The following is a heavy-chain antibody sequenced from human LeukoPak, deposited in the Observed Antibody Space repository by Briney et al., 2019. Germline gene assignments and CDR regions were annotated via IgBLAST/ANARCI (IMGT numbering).Heavy chain of an antibody. D-gene: IGHD3-16*01. CDR3: AREGLGELTLDY. V-gene: IGHV1-8*03. Sequence: ASVKVSCKTSGYTFTNYDINWVRQATGQGLEWMGWINPKSGRTGYAQKFQGRVTFTRNTSISTAYMELNNLRSDDTAVYYCAREGLGELTLDYWGQGTLVTASS. CDR1: GYTFTNYD. CDR2: INPKSGRT. J-gene: IGHJ4*02.